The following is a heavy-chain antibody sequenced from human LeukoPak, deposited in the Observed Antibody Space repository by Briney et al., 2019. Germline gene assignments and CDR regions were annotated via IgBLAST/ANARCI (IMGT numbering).Heavy chain of an antibody. Sequence: GGSLRLSCAASGFTFSSYAMHWVRQAPGKGLEWVAVISYDGSNKYYADSVKGRFTISRDNAKNSLYLQMNSLRAEDTAVYYCARDPIAAAGSRTFDYWGQGTLVTVSS. CDR1: GFTFSSYA. V-gene: IGHV3-30-3*01. CDR3: ARDPIAAAGSRTFDY. J-gene: IGHJ4*02. D-gene: IGHD6-13*01. CDR2: ISYDGSNK.